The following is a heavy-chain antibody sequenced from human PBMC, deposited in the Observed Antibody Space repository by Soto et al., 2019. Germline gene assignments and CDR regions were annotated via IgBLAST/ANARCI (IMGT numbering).Heavy chain of an antibody. CDR2: INHSGST. D-gene: IGHD3-9*01. J-gene: IGHJ6*03. V-gene: IGHV4-34*01. CDR3: ARGPKFYGILTGHNYYYYMDV. CDR1: GGSFSGYY. Sequence: SETLSLTCAVYGGSFSGYYWSWIRQPPGKGLEWIGEINHSGSTNYNPSLKSRVTISVDTSKNQFSLKLSSVTAADTAVYYCARGPKFYGILTGHNYYYYMDVWGKGTTVTVSS.